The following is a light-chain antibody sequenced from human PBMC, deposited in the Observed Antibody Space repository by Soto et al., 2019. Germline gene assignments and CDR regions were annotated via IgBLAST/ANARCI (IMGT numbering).Light chain of an antibody. CDR1: QTVTNSF. CDR3: QQYSTLPHT. CDR2: GIS. J-gene: IGKJ2*01. V-gene: IGKV3-20*01. Sequence: ENVLTQSPGTLSLSPGERATLSCRASQTVTNSFFAWYQQKPGQPPRLLIHGISSRATGIPDRFSGSGSGTDFTLTISRLEPEDFVVYYCQQYSTLPHTFGRWTKLEV.